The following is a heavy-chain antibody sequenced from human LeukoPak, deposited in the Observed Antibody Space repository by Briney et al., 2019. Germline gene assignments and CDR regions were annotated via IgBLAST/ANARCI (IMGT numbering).Heavy chain of an antibody. CDR1: GFTFSSYS. D-gene: IGHD1-20*01. V-gene: IGHV3-21*01. Sequence: GGSLRLYCAASGFTFSSYSMNWVRQAPGKGLEWVSSITRSSTSTYYTDSVRGRFTISRDNAKNSLYLQMDSLRAEDTAVYYCARDNWNDAPGGFDPWGQGTLVTVSS. J-gene: IGHJ5*02. CDR3: ARDNWNDAPGGFDP. CDR2: ITRSSTST.